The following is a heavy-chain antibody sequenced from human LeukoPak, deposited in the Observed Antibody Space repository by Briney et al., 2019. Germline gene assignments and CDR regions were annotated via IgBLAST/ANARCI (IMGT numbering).Heavy chain of an antibody. D-gene: IGHD2-2*01. J-gene: IGHJ2*01. CDR1: GGSFSGYY. V-gene: IGHV4-34*01. CDR3: ARSSRYQLPSPYWYFDL. CDR2: INHSGST. Sequence: PSETLSLTCAVYGGSFSGYYWSWIRQPPGKGLEWIGEINHSGSTNYNPSLKSRVTISVDTSKNQFSLKLSSVTAADTAVYYCARSSRYQLPSPYWYFDLWGRGTLVTVSS.